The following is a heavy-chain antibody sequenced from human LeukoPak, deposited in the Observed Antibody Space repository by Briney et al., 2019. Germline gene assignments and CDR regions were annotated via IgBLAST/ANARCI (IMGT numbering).Heavy chain of an antibody. J-gene: IGHJ4*02. V-gene: IGHV3-7*01. CDR1: GFTFSSYW. D-gene: IGHD1-26*01. CDR3: ARDGEWELLHYFDY. CDR2: IKQDGSEE. Sequence: GGSLRLSCAASGFTFSSYWMSWVRQAPGKGLEWVANIKQDGSEEYYVDSVKGRFTISRDNAKNSLYLQMNSLRAEDTAVYYCARDGEWELLHYFDYWGQGTLVTVSS.